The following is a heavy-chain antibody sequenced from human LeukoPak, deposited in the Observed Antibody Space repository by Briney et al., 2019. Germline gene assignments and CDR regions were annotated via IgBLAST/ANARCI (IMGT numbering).Heavy chain of an antibody. J-gene: IGHJ4*02. CDR2: ISSSSSYI. D-gene: IGHD6-19*01. CDR3: AREEYSSGWYYFDY. Sequence: PGGSLRLSCAASGFTFSIYSMNWVRQAPGKGLEWVASISSSSSYIYYADSVKGRFTISRDNAKSSLYLQMNSLRAEDTAVYYCAREEYSSGWYYFDYWGQGTLVTVSS. V-gene: IGHV3-21*01. CDR1: GFTFSIYS.